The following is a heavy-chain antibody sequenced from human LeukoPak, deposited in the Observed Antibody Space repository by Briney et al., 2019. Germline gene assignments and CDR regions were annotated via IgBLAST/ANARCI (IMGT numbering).Heavy chain of an antibody. D-gene: IGHD3-3*01. J-gene: IGHJ4*02. CDR2: IKSKTDGGTT. CDR3: TTDSYYDFWSGYLYYFDY. CDR1: GFTLSNAW. Sequence: PGASLRLSCAASGFTLSNAWMSRVRQAPGKGLEWVDRIKSKTDGGTTDYAAPVKGRFTISRDDSKNTLYLQMNSLKTEDTAVYYCTTDSYYDFWSGYLYYFDYWGQGTLVTVSS. V-gene: IGHV3-15*01.